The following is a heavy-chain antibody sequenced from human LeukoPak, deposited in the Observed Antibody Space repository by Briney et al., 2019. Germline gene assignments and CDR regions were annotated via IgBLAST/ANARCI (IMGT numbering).Heavy chain of an antibody. V-gene: IGHV6-1*01. CDR2: TYYRSTWYN. CDR3: ARRLTQYDCFDP. D-gene: IGHD2-2*01. CDR1: GDSVSSNSVT. Sequence: SQTLSLTCAISGDSVSSNSVTWNWIRQSPSRGLEWLGRTYYRSTWYNDYAVSVRGRITVNPDTSRNQFSLHLNPVTPEDTAVYYCARRLTQYDCFDPWGQGILVTVSS. J-gene: IGHJ5*02.